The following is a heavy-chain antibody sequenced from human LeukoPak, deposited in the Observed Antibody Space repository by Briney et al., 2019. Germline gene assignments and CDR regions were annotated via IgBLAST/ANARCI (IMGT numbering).Heavy chain of an antibody. D-gene: IGHD1-26*01. CDR2: IFYSGNT. CDR1: GGSINSSSYY. V-gene: IGHV4-39*01. J-gene: IGHJ6*03. CDR3: ARGGSYLGYMDV. Sequence: SETLSLTCTVSGGSINSSSYYWGWIRQPPGKGLEWIGSIFYSGNTYDNPSLKSRVTISVDTSKNQFSLKLNSVTAADTAVYYCARGGSYLGYMDVWGKGTTVTVSS.